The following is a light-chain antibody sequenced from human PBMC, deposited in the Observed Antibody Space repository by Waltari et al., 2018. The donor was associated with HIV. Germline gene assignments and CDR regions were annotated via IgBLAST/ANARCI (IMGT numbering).Light chain of an antibody. Sequence: IQLTQSPSSLSASVGARVTITCQASRGISNYLNWYQQKPGKDPKLLIYDAPNLETGVPSRFSGSGSGTYFTFTISSLQPEDIATYYCQQYDNLPVTFGGGTKVELK. CDR1: RGISNY. CDR3: QQYDNLPVT. J-gene: IGKJ4*01. CDR2: DAP. V-gene: IGKV1-33*01.